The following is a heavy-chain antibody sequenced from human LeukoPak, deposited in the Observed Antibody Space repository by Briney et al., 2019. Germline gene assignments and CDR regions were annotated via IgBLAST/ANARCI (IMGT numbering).Heavy chain of an antibody. Sequence: AASVKVSCKASGYTFTNYGISWVRQAPGQGLEWMGWISAYNGYTDYAQKLQFRVTMTTDTSTSTAYMELRSLRSDDTAVYYCARVTGRLPDYWGQGTLVTVSS. CDR3: ARVTGRLPDY. J-gene: IGHJ4*02. D-gene: IGHD2-15*01. V-gene: IGHV1-18*01. CDR2: ISAYNGYT. CDR1: GYTFTNYG.